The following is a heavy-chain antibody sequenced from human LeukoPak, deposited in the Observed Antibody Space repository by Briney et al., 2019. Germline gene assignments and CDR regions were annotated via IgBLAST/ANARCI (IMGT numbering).Heavy chain of an antibody. CDR1: GFTFSSKW. Sequence: PGGSLRLSFAASGFTFSSKWMIWVRQAAGKGLEWVANIKQDGTEKYYADSVKGRFTISRDNAKNSLYLQMNSLRAEDTAVYSCARAQDCRGETCHFDYWGQGTLVTVSS. D-gene: IGHD2-15*01. CDR3: ARAQDCRGETCHFDY. V-gene: IGHV3-7*05. J-gene: IGHJ4*02. CDR2: IKQDGTEK.